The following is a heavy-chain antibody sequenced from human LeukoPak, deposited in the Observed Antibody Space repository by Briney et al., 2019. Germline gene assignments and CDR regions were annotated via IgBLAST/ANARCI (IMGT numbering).Heavy chain of an antibody. J-gene: IGHJ6*03. Sequence: PSETLSLTCAVYVGSFSGYYWSWIRQPPGKGLEWIGGVNHSGSTNYNPSLKSRVSISAVTSKNQFSLKLSSVTAADTAVYYCARDREQWLDLYYYYYYMDVWGKGTTVTVSS. D-gene: IGHD6-19*01. V-gene: IGHV4-34*01. CDR1: VGSFSGYY. CDR3: ARDREQWLDLYYYYYYMDV. CDR2: VNHSGST.